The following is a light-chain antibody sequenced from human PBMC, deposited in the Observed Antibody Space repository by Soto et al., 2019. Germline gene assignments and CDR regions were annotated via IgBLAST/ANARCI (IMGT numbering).Light chain of an antibody. CDR3: QSFDSNCLGLI. CDR2: NNT. CDR1: NSNIGAGFG. J-gene: IGLJ1*01. V-gene: IGLV1-40*01. Sequence: QSVLTQPPSVSGAPGQRVTISCTGTNSNIGAGFGVHWYQHFPGKAPKLLIYNNTSRPSGVPDRFSGSKSGTSASLAITGLRAEDEADYFCQSFDSNCLGLIFGMGTKLTVL.